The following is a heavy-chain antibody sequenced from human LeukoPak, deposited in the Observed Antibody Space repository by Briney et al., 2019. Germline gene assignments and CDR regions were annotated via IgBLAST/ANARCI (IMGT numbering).Heavy chain of an antibody. J-gene: IGHJ4*02. CDR1: GFTFSSYS. Sequence: GGSLRLSCAASGFTFSSYSMNWVRQAPGKGLEWVSSISSSSSYIYYADSVKGRFTISRDNAKNSLYLQMNSLRAEDTAVYYCARMGPQQLVRGGLTYWGQGTLVTVSS. CDR3: ARMGPQQLVRGGLTY. V-gene: IGHV3-21*01. CDR2: ISSSSSYI. D-gene: IGHD6-13*01.